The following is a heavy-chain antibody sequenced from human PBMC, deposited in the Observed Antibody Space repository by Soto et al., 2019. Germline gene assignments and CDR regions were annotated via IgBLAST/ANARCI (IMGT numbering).Heavy chain of an antibody. V-gene: IGHV1-69*13. CDR1: GGTFSSYA. CDR2: IIPIFGTA. D-gene: IGHD1-26*01. CDR3: ARDRGLQSSYYYYGMDV. J-gene: IGHJ6*02. Sequence: GASVKVSCKASGGTFSSYAISWVRQAPGQGLEWMGGIIPIFGTANYAQKFQGRVTITADESTSTAYMELSSLRSEDTAVYYCARDRGLQSSYYYYGMDVWGQGTTVTVSS.